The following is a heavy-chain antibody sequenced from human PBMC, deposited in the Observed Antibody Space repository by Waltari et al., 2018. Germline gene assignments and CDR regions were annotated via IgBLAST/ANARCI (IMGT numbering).Heavy chain of an antibody. J-gene: IGHJ4*02. CDR3: AKDLRVQYSSSPIDY. V-gene: IGHV3-30*18. Sequence: QVQLVESGGGVVQPGRSLRLSCAASGSTFSSYGMHWARQAPGKGLEWVAVISYDGSNKYYADSVKGRFTISRDNSKNTLYLQMNSLRAEDTAVYYCAKDLRVQYSSSPIDYWGQGTLVTVSS. CDR2: ISYDGSNK. CDR1: GSTFSSYG. D-gene: IGHD6-6*01.